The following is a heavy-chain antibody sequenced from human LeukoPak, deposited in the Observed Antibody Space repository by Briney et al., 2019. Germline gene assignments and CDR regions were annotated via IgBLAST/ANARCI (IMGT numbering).Heavy chain of an antibody. J-gene: IGHJ3*02. CDR1: GGSFSGYY. CDR2: IYYSGST. Sequence: SETLSLTCAVYGGSFSGYYWSWIRQPPGKGLEWIGYIYYSGSTNYNPSLKSRVTISVDTSKNQFSLKLSSVTAADTAVYYCARHLIAPPDAFDIWGQGTMVTVSS. CDR3: ARHLIAPPDAFDI. V-gene: IGHV4-59*08.